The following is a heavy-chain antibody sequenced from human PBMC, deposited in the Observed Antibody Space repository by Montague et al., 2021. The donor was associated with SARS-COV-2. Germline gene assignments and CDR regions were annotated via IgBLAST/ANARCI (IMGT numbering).Heavy chain of an antibody. CDR3: ARDPRYSLSWSFDY. V-gene: IGHV6-1*01. CDR1: GDSVSINTVA. D-gene: IGHD6-13*01. CDR2: TYYRSKWYY. Sequence: CAISGDSVSINTVARNWNRHSSSTGHVRLASTYYRSKWYYDYAVSVKSRMTISPDTSKNQFSLQLSSVTPEDRAVYYCARDPRYSLSWSFDYWGQGTLVTVSS. J-gene: IGHJ4*02.